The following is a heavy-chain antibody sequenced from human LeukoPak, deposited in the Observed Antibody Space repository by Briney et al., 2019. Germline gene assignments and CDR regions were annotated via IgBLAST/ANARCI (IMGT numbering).Heavy chain of an antibody. CDR3: ARSSAGPRLLWFGELPPHYYYGMDV. D-gene: IGHD3-10*01. Sequence: ASVKVSCKASGGTFSSYAISWVRQAPGQGLEWMGGIIPILGTANYAQKFQGRVTITADESTSTAYMELSSLRSEDTAVYYCARSSAGPRLLWFGELPPHYYYGMDVWGQGTTVTVSS. J-gene: IGHJ6*02. V-gene: IGHV1-69*13. CDR1: GGTFSSYA. CDR2: IIPILGTA.